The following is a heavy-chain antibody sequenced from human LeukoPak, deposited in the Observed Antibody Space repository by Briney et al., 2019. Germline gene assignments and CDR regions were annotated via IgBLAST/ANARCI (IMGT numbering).Heavy chain of an antibody. J-gene: IGHJ4*02. CDR3: ARDPAWGAIDY. CDR1: GFSIGSSW. CDR2: MNEDGSGT. D-gene: IGHD7-27*01. Sequence: GGSLRLSCAVSGFSIGSSWTSWVRQTPGKGLEWVADMNEDGSGTYYVDSVEGRFTVSRDNAQNSVYLQMNSLRVEDTGVYYCARDPAWGAIDYWGQGTLVTVSS. V-gene: IGHV3-7*01.